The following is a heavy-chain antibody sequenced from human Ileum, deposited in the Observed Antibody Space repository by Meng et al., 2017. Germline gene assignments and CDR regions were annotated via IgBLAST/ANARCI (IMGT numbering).Heavy chain of an antibody. CDR1: GFTFSSHW. CDR2: INTDGSTT. J-gene: IGHJ4*01. Sequence: VGPGGGLFEPGGSLRLSCAASGFTFSSHWMTWVRQAPGKGLVWVARINTDGSTTTYADSVKGRFTISRDNAKNTVFLQMNSLRAEDTAVYYCVGMTVGWGQERWSPSPQ. V-gene: IGHV3-74*03. CDR3: VGMTVG. D-gene: IGHD3-22*01.